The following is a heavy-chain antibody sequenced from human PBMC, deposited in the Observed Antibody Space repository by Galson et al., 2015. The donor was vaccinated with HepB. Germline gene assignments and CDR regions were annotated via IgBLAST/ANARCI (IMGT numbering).Heavy chain of an antibody. CDR2: IIPIFGTA. J-gene: IGHJ5*02. Sequence: SVKVSCKASGGTFSSYAISWVRQAPGQGLEWMGGIIPIFGTANYAQKFQGRVTITADESTSTAYMELSSLRSEDTAVYYCARDWGLRFHNWFDPWGQGTLVTVSS. CDR1: GGTFSSYA. V-gene: IGHV1-69*13. D-gene: IGHD3-3*01. CDR3: ARDWGLRFHNWFDP.